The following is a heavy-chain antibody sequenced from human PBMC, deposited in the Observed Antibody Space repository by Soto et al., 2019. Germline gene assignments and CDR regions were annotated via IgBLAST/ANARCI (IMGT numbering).Heavy chain of an antibody. D-gene: IGHD5-12*01. V-gene: IGHV2-5*02. CDR1: GFSLSTSGVG. CDR2: IYWDDDK. Sequence: QITLKESGPTLVKPTQTLTLTCTFSGFSLSTSGVGVGWIRQPPGKALEWLALIYWDDDKRYSPSLKSRLTLXXDXSXXQVVLTMTNMDPVDTATYYCAHRRRLREGYWYFDLWGRGTLVTVSS. CDR3: AHRRRLREGYWYFDL. J-gene: IGHJ2*01.